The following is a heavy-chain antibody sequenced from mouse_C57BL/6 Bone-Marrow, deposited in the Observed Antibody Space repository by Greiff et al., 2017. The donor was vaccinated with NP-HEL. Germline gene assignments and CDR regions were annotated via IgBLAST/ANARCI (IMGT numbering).Heavy chain of an antibody. CDR3: ARRLGMRGSMDY. D-gene: IGHD4-1*01. CDR1: GFTFSDYG. V-gene: IGHV5-17*01. J-gene: IGHJ4*01. CDR2: ISSGSSTI. Sequence: EVKVVESGGGLVKPGGSLKLSCAASGFTFSDYGMHWVRQAPEKGLEWVAYISSGSSTIYYADTVKGRFTISRDNAKNTLFLQMTSLRSEDTAMYYCARRLGMRGSMDYWGQGTSVTVSS.